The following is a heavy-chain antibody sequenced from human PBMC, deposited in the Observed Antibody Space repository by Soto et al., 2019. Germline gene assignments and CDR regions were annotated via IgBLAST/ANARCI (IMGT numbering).Heavy chain of an antibody. CDR2: ISAYNGNT. Sequence: GASVKVSCKASGYTFTSYGISWVRQAPGQGLEWMGWISAYNGNTNYAQKLQGRVTMTTDTSTSTAYMELRSLRSDDTAVYYCARVGGSGLRPHSFDYWGQGTLVTVSS. CDR1: GYTFTSYG. D-gene: IGHD3-3*01. J-gene: IGHJ4*02. CDR3: ARVGGSGLRPHSFDY. V-gene: IGHV1-18*01.